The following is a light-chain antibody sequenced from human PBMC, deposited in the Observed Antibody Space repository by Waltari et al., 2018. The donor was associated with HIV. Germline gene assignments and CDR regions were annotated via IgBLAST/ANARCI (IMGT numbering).Light chain of an antibody. V-gene: IGLV2-14*03. CDR1: SDDVGYYNY. CDR3: SSYVGSSTSWL. CDR2: DVI. Sequence: QSALTQPASVSGSPGQSIVISCTGTSDDVGYYNYFSWYQQHPGKVPKLVIYDVISRPSGVSNRFSGSKSGNTASLTISGLRADDEADYYCSSYVGSSTSWLFGGGTKLTV. J-gene: IGLJ3*02.